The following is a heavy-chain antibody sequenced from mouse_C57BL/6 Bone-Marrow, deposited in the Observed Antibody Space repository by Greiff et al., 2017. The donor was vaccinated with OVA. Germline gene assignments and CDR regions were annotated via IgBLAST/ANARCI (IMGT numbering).Heavy chain of an antibody. CDR2: IYPGDGDT. CDR3: ARNWDVFDY. D-gene: IGHD4-1*01. J-gene: IGHJ2*01. Sequence: QVQLKQSGPELVKPGASVKISCKASGYAFSSSWMNWVKQRPGKGLEWIGRIYPGDGDTNYNGKFKGKATLTAEKSSSTAYMQLSSLTSEDSWVYFCARNWDVFDYWGQGTTLTVSS. V-gene: IGHV1-82*01. CDR1: GYAFSSSW.